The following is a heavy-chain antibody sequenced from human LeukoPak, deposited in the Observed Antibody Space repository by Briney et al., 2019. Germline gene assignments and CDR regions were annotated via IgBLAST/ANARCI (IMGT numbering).Heavy chain of an antibody. V-gene: IGHV4-38-2*02. CDR2: IYHSGST. Sequence: SETLSLTCTVSGYSISSGYHWGWIRQPPGKGLEWIGSIYHSGSTYYNPFLKSRVTISVDTSKNQFSLKLRSVTAADTAVYYCAKISITYIWGQGTMVTVSS. CDR3: AKISITYI. J-gene: IGHJ3*02. CDR1: GYSISSGYH. D-gene: IGHD3-10*01.